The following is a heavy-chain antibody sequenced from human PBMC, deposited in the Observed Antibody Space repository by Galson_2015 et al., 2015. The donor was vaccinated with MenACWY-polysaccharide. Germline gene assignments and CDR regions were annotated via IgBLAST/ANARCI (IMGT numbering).Heavy chain of an antibody. CDR2: MNPNSGNT. CDR1: GYTFTSYD. J-gene: IGHJ6*03. Sequence: SVKVSCKASGYTFTSYDINWVRQATGQGLEWMGWMNPNSGNTGYAQKFQDRVTMTRNTSISTAYMELSSLRSEDTAVYYCARGRDYDFWSGYPPDYYYMDVWGKGTTVTVSS. V-gene: IGHV1-8*01. D-gene: IGHD3-3*01. CDR3: ARGRDYDFWSGYPPDYYYMDV.